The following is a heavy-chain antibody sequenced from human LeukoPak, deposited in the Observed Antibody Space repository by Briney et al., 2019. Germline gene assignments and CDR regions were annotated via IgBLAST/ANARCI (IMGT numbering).Heavy chain of an antibody. CDR1: GFIFSDYY. V-gene: IGHV3-11*04. D-gene: IGHD3-10*02. CDR3: AELGITMIGGV. J-gene: IGHJ6*04. CDR2: ISSSGSTM. Sequence: GGSLRLSCAASGFIFSDYYMSWIRQAPGKGLEWVSYISSSGSTMYYTDSVKGRFTISRDNAKDSLYLQMNSLRAEDTAVYYCAELGITMIGGVCGKGTTVTISS.